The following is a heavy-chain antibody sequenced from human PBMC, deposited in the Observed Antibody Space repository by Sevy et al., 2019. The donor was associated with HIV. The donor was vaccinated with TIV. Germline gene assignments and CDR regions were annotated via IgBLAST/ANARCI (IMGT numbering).Heavy chain of an antibody. CDR2: ISYDGSNK. CDR3: AGGRSGYYSYFDY. J-gene: IGHJ4*02. D-gene: IGHD3-22*01. Sequence: GGSLRLSCAASGFTFSSYGMHWVRQAPGKGLEWVALISYDGSNKYYADSVKGRFTISRDNSKNTLSLQMNSLTADDTAVYYCAGGRSGYYSYFDYWGQGTLVTVSS. CDR1: GFTFSSYG. V-gene: IGHV3-30*03.